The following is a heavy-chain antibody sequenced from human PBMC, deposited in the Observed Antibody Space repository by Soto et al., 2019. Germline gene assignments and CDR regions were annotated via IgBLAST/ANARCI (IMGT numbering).Heavy chain of an antibody. J-gene: IGHJ5*02. D-gene: IGHD3-10*01. CDR3: ARVFGSYYYGSGSYFFDP. CDR2: INHSGST. Sequence: SETLSLTCAVYGGSFSGYYWSWIRQPPGKGLEWIGEINHSGSTNYNPFLKSRVTISVDTSKNQFSLKLSSVTAADTAVYYCARVFGSYYYGSGSYFFDPWGQGTLVTVSS. CDR1: GGSFSGYY. V-gene: IGHV4-34*01.